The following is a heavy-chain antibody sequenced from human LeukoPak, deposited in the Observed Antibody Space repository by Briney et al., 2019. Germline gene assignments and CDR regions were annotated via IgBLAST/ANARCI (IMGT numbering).Heavy chain of an antibody. J-gene: IGHJ4*02. CDR2: INPNSGDT. Sequence: ASVKVSCKASGYTFTGYYMHWVRQAPGQGLEWMGWINPNSGDTNHAQKFQGRVTMTRDTSISTVYMEVYRLRSDDTAVYYCARDAGWTGIAENYFDYWGQGTLVTVSS. CDR1: GYTFTGYY. D-gene: IGHD6-13*01. CDR3: ARDAGWTGIAENYFDY. V-gene: IGHV1-2*02.